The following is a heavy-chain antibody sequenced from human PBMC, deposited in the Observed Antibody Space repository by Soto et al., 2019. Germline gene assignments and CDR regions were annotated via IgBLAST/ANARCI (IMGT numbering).Heavy chain of an antibody. J-gene: IGHJ4*02. D-gene: IGHD3-10*01. CDR2: IIPTLPLA. Sequence: SVKVSCKASGGTFSPHTISWLRQAPGQGLEWMGRIIPTLPLANYAQTFRGRLTITADKSTNTAYMEVSSLRSDDTVVYYCVRGEYYRSGSYSKLDYWGQGTPVTVSS. CDR3: VRGEYYRSGSYSKLDY. CDR1: GGTFSPHT. V-gene: IGHV1-69*02.